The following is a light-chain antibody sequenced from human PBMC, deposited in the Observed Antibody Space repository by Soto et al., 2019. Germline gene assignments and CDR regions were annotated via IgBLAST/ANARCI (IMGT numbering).Light chain of an antibody. CDR2: GAS. CDR1: QYINNY. CDR3: QQYGSSPRT. J-gene: IGKJ1*01. V-gene: IGKV1-NL1*01. Sequence: DIQMTQSPPSLSASVGDRVTITCRASQYINNYLAWYQQRPGKVPKLLIYGASSRATGIPDRFSGSGSGTDFTLTISRLEPEDFAVYYCQQYGSSPRTFGQGTKVDI.